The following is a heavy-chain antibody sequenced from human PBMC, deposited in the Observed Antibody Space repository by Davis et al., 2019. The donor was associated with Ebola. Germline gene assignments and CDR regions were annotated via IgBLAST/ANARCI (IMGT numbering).Heavy chain of an antibody. CDR2: IYWDDDK. CDR1: GFSLSTSGVG. J-gene: IGHJ4*02. Sequence: SGPTLVKPTQTLTLTCTFSGFSLSTSGVGVGWIRQPPGKALEWLALIYWDDDKRYSPSLKSRLTITKDTSKNQVVLTMTNMDPVDTATYYCAHRRTTVVTGGGGFDYWGQGTLATVSS. CDR3: AHRRTTVVTGGGGFDY. V-gene: IGHV2-5*02. D-gene: IGHD4-23*01.